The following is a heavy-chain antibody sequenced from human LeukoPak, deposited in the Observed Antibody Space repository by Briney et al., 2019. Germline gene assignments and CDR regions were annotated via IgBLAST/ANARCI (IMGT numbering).Heavy chain of an antibody. CDR3: GRAFPPLRTSSAGDL. Sequence: GGSLRLSCSASGFTFSDYDMNWVRQAPGKGLEWVSSISYLSSHVYYGDSVKGRFSISRDNAKNSLYLQMNSLGAEDTAIYYCGRAFPPLRTSSAGDLWGQEILVTVSS. J-gene: IGHJ4*02. CDR1: GFTFSDYD. D-gene: IGHD3-16*01. CDR2: ISYLSSHV. V-gene: IGHV3-21*01.